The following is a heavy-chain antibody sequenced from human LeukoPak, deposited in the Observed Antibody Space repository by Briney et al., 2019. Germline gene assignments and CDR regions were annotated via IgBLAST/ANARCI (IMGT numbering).Heavy chain of an antibody. V-gene: IGHV3-21*01. D-gene: IGHD5-24*01. CDR2: ISSSSSYI. CDR3: VSLDGYNPYFDY. J-gene: IGHJ4*02. CDR1: GFTFSSYS. Sequence: SGGSLRLSCAASGFTFSSYSMNWVRQAPGKGLEWVSSISSSSSYIYYADSVKGRFTISRDNAKNSLYLQMNSLRAEDTAVYYCVSLDGYNPYFDYWGQGTLVTVSS.